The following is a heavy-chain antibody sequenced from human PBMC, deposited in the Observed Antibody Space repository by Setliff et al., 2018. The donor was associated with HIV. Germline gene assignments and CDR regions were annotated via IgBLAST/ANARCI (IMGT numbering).Heavy chain of an antibody. J-gene: IGHJ6*03. CDR1: GGSISGYY. CDR3: ARGRDSSSWEYHYMDV. Sequence: SETLSLTCTVSGGSISGYYWSWIRQPPGKGLEWIGYVYSSGSTNYNPSLSSRVTILVDTPQKQFSLRLTSVTAADTAVYYCARGRDSSSWEYHYMDVWGKGTTVTVSS. V-gene: IGHV4-59*12. CDR2: VYSSGST. D-gene: IGHD6-13*01.